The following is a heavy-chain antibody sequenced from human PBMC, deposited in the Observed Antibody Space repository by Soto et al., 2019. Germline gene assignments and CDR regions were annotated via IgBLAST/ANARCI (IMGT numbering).Heavy chain of an antibody. Sequence: ASETLSLTCAVSGGSISSGGYSWSWIRQPPGKGLEWIGEINHSGSTNYNPSLKSRVTISVDTSKNQFSLKLSSVTAADTAVYYCARGGPRYFARGHNWFDPWGQGTLVTVSS. V-gene: IGHV4-30-2*01. D-gene: IGHD3-9*01. CDR3: ARGGPRYFARGHNWFDP. CDR1: GGSISSGGYS. J-gene: IGHJ5*02. CDR2: INHSGST.